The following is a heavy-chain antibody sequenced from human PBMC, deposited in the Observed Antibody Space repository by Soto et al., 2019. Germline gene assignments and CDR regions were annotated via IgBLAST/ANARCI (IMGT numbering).Heavy chain of an antibody. CDR3: AKGGIVPQYYYYYYGMDV. Sequence: EVQLLESGGGLVQPGGSLRLSCAASGFTFSSYAMSWVRQAPGKGLEWVSAISGSGGSTYYADSVKGRFTISRDNSKNTLYLQMNSLRAEDTAVYYCAKGGIVPQYYYYYYGMDVWGQGTTVTVSS. D-gene: IGHD2-8*01. J-gene: IGHJ6*02. V-gene: IGHV3-23*01. CDR2: ISGSGGST. CDR1: GFTFSSYA.